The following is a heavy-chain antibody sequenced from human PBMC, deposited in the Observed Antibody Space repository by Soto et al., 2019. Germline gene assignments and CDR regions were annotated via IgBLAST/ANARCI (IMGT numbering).Heavy chain of an antibody. V-gene: IGHV4-4*02. J-gene: IGHJ5*02. CDR3: ARRAVAGTSWFDP. Sequence: SEPLSLTCAVSGGSSSNSNGWNWVRQPPGKGLEWIGEIYYSGRTNFNPSLKSRVTISIDKSKNQVSLRLSSVTAADTAVYYCARRAVAGTSWFDPWGQGSQFTVSS. CDR2: IYYSGRT. D-gene: IGHD6-19*01. CDR1: GGSSSNSNG.